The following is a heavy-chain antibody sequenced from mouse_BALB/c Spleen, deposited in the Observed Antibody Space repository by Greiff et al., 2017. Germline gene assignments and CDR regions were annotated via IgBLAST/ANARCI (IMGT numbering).Heavy chain of an antibody. CDR2: ISSGGSYT. CDR1: GFTFSSYT. V-gene: IGHV5-6-4*01. D-gene: IGHD1-1*01. Sequence: EVQRVESGGGLVKPGGSLKLSCAASGFTFSSYTMSWVRQTPEKRLEWVATISSGGSYTYYPDSVKGRFTLARDNAKNTLYLQMSSLKSEDTAMYYCTRGELDGPYYLDYWGQGTTVTVSS. J-gene: IGHJ2*01. CDR3: TRGELDGPYYLDY.